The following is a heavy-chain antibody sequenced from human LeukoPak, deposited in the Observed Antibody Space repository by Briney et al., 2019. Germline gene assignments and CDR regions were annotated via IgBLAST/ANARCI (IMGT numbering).Heavy chain of an antibody. J-gene: IGHJ4*02. D-gene: IGHD2-2*01. CDR1: GGSISSYY. Sequence: PSETLSLTCTVSGGSISSYYWSWIRQPPGKGLEWIGYIYYSGSTNYNPSLKSRVTISVDTSKNQFSLKLSSVTAADTAVYYCARGAVVPAAILYFDYWDQGTLVTVSS. V-gene: IGHV4-59*01. CDR2: IYYSGST. CDR3: ARGAVVPAAILYFDY.